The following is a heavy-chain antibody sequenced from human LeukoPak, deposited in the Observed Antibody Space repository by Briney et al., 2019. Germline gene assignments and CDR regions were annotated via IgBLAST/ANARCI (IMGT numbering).Heavy chain of an antibody. CDR1: GGSFSGYY. CDR3: ARSGPSDY. Sequence: SETLSLTCAVYGGSFSGYYWSWIRQPPGKGLEWIGEINHSGSTNYNPSLKSRVTISVDTSKNQFSLKLSPVTAADTAVYYCARSGPSDYWGQGTLVTVSS. J-gene: IGHJ4*02. CDR2: INHSGST. V-gene: IGHV4-34*01.